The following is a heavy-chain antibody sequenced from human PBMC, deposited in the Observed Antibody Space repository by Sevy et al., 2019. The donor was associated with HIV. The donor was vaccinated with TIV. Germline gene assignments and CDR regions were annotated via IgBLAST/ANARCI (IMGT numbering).Heavy chain of an antibody. CDR2: IRSETYSETT. D-gene: IGHD2-21*02. Sequence: GGSLRLSCTASGFTFRDYAMSWFRQVPGRGLEWVGFIRSETYSETTEYAASVKGRFTVSRDDSKSIVYLQMNSLKTEDTAVYYCTRRASRVYGDHLSLYWGQGTLVTVSS. J-gene: IGHJ4*02. CDR1: GFTFRDYA. V-gene: IGHV3-49*03. CDR3: TRRASRVYGDHLSLY.